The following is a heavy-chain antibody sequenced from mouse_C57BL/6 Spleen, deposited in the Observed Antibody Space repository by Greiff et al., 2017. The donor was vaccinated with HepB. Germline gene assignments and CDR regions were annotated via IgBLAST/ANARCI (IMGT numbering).Heavy chain of an antibody. V-gene: IGHV1-50*01. CDR3: ARRDDYGFDY. J-gene: IGHJ2*01. D-gene: IGHD2-4*01. CDR2: IDPSDSYT. CDR1: GYTFTSYW. Sequence: QVQLQQPGAELVKPGASVKLSCKASGYTFTSYWMQWVNQRPGQGLEWIGEIDPSDSYTNYNQKFKGKATLTVDTSSRTAYMQLSSLTAEDSAVYYGARRDDYGFDYWGQGTTLTVSS.